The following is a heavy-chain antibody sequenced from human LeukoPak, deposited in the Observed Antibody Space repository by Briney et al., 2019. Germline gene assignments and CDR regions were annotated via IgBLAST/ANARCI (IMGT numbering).Heavy chain of an antibody. J-gene: IGHJ4*02. CDR3: ARGPYYDILTGYYY. V-gene: IGHV3-21*01. Sequence: PWGSLRLSFAASGFTFSSYSMNWVPQAPGKGLEGVSSISSSSSYIYYADSVKGRFTISRDNAKNSLYLQMNSLRAEDTAVYYCARGPYYDILTGYYYWGQGTLVTVSS. D-gene: IGHD3-9*01. CDR1: GFTFSSYS. CDR2: ISSSSSYI.